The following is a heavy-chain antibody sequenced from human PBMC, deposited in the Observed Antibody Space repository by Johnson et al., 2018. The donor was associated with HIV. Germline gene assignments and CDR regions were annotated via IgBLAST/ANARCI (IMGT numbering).Heavy chain of an antibody. V-gene: IGHV3-7*01. CDR1: GFTVSSNY. J-gene: IGHJ3*02. CDR2: IKQDGSEK. Sequence: VQLVESGGGLIQPGGSLRLSCAASGFTVSSNYMSWVRQAPGKGLEWVANIKQDGSEKYYVDSVKGRFTISRDNAKNSLYLQMNSLRAEDTAVYYCVSRNRDRIAAPGGVPFDIWGQGTMVTVSS. CDR3: VSRNRDRIAAPGGVPFDI. D-gene: IGHD6-13*01.